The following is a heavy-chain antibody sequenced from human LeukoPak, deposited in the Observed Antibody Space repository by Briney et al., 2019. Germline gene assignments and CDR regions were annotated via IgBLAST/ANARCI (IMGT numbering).Heavy chain of an antibody. D-gene: IGHD3-10*01. CDR2: IYYSGST. CDR3: ASYSGSGSHFDY. CDR1: GGSISSSGYY. Sequence: SETLSLTCTVSGGSISSSGYYWGWIRQPPGKGLEWIGSIYYSGSTYYNPSLKSRVTISVDTSKNQSSLRLSSVTAADTAVYYCASYSGSGSHFDYWGQGALVTVSS. J-gene: IGHJ4*02. V-gene: IGHV4-39*01.